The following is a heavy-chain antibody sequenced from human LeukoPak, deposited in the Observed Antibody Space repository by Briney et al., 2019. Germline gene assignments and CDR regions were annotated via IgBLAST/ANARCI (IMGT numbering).Heavy chain of an antibody. Sequence: GGSPRLSCAASGFTFSGSAMHWVRQASGKGLEWVGRIRSEAYSYATAYAASVKGRFTISRDESKNTTYLQMSSLKIEDTAVYYCTAATSGSYDWFDPWGQGTLVTVSS. D-gene: IGHD1-26*01. CDR2: IRSEAYSYAT. V-gene: IGHV3-73*01. CDR3: TAATSGSYDWFDP. CDR1: GFTFSGSA. J-gene: IGHJ5*02.